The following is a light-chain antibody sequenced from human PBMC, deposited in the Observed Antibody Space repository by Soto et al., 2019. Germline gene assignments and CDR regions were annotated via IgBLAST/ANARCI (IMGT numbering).Light chain of an antibody. CDR1: QSVSSN. Sequence: EIVMTQSPATLSVSPGERATVSCRASQSVSSNLAWYQQKPGQAPRLLIYGASTRATGIPARFSGSGSGTEFTLTIGSLQSEDCAVYYCQQYNHWPRTFGQGTKLEIK. V-gene: IGKV3-15*01. J-gene: IGKJ2*01. CDR3: QQYNHWPRT. CDR2: GAS.